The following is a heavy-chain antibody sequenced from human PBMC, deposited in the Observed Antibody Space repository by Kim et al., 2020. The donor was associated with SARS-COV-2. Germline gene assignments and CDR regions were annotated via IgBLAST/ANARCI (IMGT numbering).Heavy chain of an antibody. CDR3: ARDPRPGYCSGGSCYGHYGMDV. Sequence: ASVKVSCKASGYTFTSYYMHWVRQAPGQGLEWMGIINPSGGSTSYAQKFQGRVTMTRDTSTSTVYMELSSLRSEDTAVYYCARDPRPGYCSGGSCYGHYGMDVWGQGTTVTVSS. D-gene: IGHD2-15*01. V-gene: IGHV1-46*01. CDR1: GYTFTSYY. CDR2: INPSGGST. J-gene: IGHJ6*02.